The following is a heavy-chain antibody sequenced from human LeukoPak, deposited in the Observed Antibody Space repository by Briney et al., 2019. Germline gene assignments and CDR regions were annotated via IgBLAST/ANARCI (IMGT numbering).Heavy chain of an antibody. CDR1: GYTFTGYY. J-gene: IGHJ1*01. Sequence: GASVKVSCKASGYTFTGYYMHWVRQAPGQGLEWMGWINPNSGGTNYAQNFQGRVTMTRDTSISTAYMELSRLRSDDTAAYYCARDESASYYYDTSDDQHWGQGTLVTVSS. D-gene: IGHD3-22*01. CDR2: INPNSGGT. V-gene: IGHV1-2*02. CDR3: ARDESASYYYDTSDDQH.